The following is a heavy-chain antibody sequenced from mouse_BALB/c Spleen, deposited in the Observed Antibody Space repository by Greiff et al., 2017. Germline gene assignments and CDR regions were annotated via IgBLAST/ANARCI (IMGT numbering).Heavy chain of an antibody. Sequence: VKLVESGAELVRPGSSVKISCKASGYAFSSYWMNWVKQRPGQGLEWIGQIYPGDGDTNYNGKFKGKATLTADKSSSTAYMQLSSLTSEDSAVYFCARDDDGYYWGQGTTLTVSS. D-gene: IGHD2-3*01. CDR2: IYPGDGDT. J-gene: IGHJ2*01. CDR3: ARDDDGYY. V-gene: IGHV1-80*01. CDR1: GYAFSSYW.